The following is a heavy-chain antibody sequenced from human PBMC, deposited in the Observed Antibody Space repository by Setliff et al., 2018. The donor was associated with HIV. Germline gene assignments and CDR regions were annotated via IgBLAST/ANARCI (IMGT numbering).Heavy chain of an antibody. V-gene: IGHV4-39*07. CDR2: SYYSGST. D-gene: IGHD1-26*01. CDR3: EAATVGEAGYYGIDV. J-gene: IGHJ6*02. Sequence: SETLSLTCTVSGGSISSGSYYWGWIRQPPGKGLEWIGSSYYSGSTDHNPSLKRRVSISLDTSKNQFSLKLNSVTAADTAVYYCEAATVGEAGYYGIDVWGPGTTVTVSS. CDR1: GGSISSGSYY.